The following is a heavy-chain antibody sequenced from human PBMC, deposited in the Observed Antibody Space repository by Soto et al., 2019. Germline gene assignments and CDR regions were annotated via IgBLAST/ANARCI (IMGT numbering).Heavy chain of an antibody. Sequence: QLQLQESGPGLVKPSETLSLTCTVSGGSISSSSYYWGWIRQPPGKALEWIGNIYYSGSTYYNPSLKSRVPISVDTSKIQFSLKLSSVTAADTAVYYCARPNCSGGSCTFDYWGQGTLVTVSS. CDR1: GGSISSSSYY. CDR3: ARPNCSGGSCTFDY. CDR2: IYYSGST. D-gene: IGHD2-15*01. J-gene: IGHJ4*02. V-gene: IGHV4-39*01.